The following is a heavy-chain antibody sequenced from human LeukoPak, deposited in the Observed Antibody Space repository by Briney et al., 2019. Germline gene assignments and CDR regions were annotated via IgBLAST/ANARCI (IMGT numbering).Heavy chain of an antibody. CDR1: GGTFSSYA. D-gene: IGHD6-6*01. CDR3: ARDPRWYSSSSANAFDI. J-gene: IGHJ3*02. Sequence: SVKVSCKASGGTFSSYAISWVRQAPGQGLEWMGGIIPIFGTANYAQKFQGRVTMTTDTSTSTAYMELRSLRSDDTAVYYCARDPRWYSSSSANAFDIWGQGTMVTVSS. CDR2: IIPIFGTA. V-gene: IGHV1-69*05.